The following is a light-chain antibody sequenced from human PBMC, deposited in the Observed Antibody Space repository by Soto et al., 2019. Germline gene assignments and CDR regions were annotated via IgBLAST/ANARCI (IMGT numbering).Light chain of an antibody. J-gene: IGKJ1*01. CDR3: QQHGSSPRT. CDR1: QSVSSSY. V-gene: IGKV3-20*01. CDR2: GAS. Sequence: EIVLTQSPGTLSLSPGERATLSCRASQSVSSSYLAWYQQKPGQAPRVLIYGASSRATGIPARFSGSGSGTDFTLTISRLEPEDFAVYYCQQHGSSPRTFGQGTKVEIK.